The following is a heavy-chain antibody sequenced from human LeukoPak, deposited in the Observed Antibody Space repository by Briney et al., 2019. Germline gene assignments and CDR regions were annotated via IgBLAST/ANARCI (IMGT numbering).Heavy chain of an antibody. CDR1: GASVNSITYY. V-gene: IGHV4-39*01. Sequence: SETLSLTCSVSGASVNSITYYGGWIRLPPGKGLEWIGSIHHTGTTYYNSSLKSRVAISVDTSKNQFSLKLDSVTAADTAVYYCARHALITAISTYNWFDSWGQGTLVTVSS. D-gene: IGHD2-2*02. CDR3: ARHALITAISTYNWFDS. CDR2: IHHTGTT. J-gene: IGHJ5*01.